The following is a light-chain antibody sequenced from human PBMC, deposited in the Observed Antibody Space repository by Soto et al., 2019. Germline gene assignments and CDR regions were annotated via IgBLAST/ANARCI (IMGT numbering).Light chain of an antibody. V-gene: IGLV2-8*01. J-gene: IGLJ2*01. CDR1: SSDVGGYKY. CDR3: QSYDSSLTGYVA. Sequence: QSALTQPPSASGSPGQSVTISCTGTSSDVGGYKYVSWYQQHPGKAPKLMIYEVNKRPSGVPDRFSGSKSGNTASLTVSGLQAEDEADYYCQSYDSSLTGYVAFGGGTKLTVL. CDR2: EVN.